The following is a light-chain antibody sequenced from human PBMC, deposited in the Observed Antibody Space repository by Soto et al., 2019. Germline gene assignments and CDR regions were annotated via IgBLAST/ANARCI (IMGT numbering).Light chain of an antibody. J-gene: IGKJ2*01. V-gene: IGKV3-20*01. CDR3: QQDGSSPTYT. CDR2: GAS. Sequence: EIVLTQSPGTLSLSPGERATLSCRASQSVSSSYLAWYQQKPGQAPRLLIYGASSRATGIPDRFSGSGSGTDFTLTISRLEPEDWAGYYCQQDGSSPTYTFGQGTKLEIK. CDR1: QSVSSSY.